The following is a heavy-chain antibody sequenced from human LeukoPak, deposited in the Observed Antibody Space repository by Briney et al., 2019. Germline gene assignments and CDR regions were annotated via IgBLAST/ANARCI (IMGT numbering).Heavy chain of an antibody. D-gene: IGHD3-10*01. V-gene: IGHV3-7*01. CDR2: IKQDGSEK. J-gene: IGHJ4*02. Sequence: ETLSLTCTVSGGSISSYYWSWIRQPPGKGLEWVANIKQDGSEKYYVDSVKGRFTISRDNAKNSLYLQMNSLRAEDTAVYYCARVGRGDGPTDYWGQGTLVTVSS. CDR3: ARVGRGDGPTDY. CDR1: GGSISSYY.